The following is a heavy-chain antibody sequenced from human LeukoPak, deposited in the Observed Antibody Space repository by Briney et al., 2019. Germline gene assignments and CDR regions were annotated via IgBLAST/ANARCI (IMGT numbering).Heavy chain of an antibody. Sequence: SETLSLTCAVYGGSFSGYYWSWIRQPPGKGLEWIGEINHSGSTNYNPSLKSRVTISVDRSKNQFSLKLSSVTAADTAVYYCARHIVVVPAAMTDAFDIWGQGTMVTVSS. D-gene: IGHD2-2*01. CDR2: INHSGST. J-gene: IGHJ3*02. CDR1: GGSFSGYY. CDR3: ARHIVVVPAAMTDAFDI. V-gene: IGHV4-34*01.